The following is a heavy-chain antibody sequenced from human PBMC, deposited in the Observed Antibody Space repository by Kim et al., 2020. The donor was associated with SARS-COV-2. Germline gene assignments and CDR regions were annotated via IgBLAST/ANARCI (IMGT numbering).Heavy chain of an antibody. CDR2: INHSGST. J-gene: IGHJ4*02. CDR3: ARGVTAAAIPTPPRGFDY. V-gene: IGHV4-34*01. Sequence: SETLSLTCAVYGGSFSGYYWSWIRQPPGKGLEWIGEINHSGSTNYNPSLKSRVTISVDTSKNQFSLKLSSVTAADTAVYYCARGVTAAAIPTPPRGFDYWGQGTLVTVSS. CDR1: GGSFSGYY. D-gene: IGHD2-2*02.